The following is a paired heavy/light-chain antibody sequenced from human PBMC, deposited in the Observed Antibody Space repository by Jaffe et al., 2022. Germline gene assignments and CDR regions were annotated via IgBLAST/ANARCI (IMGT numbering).Heavy chain of an antibody. Sequence: EVQLVESGGGLVQPGRSLRLSCAASGFTFDDYAMHWVRQAPGKGLEWVSGISWNSGSIGYADSVKGRFTISRDNAKNSLYLQMNSLRAEDTALYYCAKADPSNYVYYYYYYMDVWGKGTTVTVSS. CDR3: AKADPSNYVYYYYYYMDV. CDR1: GFTFDDYA. CDR2: ISWNSGSI. J-gene: IGHJ6*03. D-gene: IGHD4-4*01. V-gene: IGHV3-9*01.
Light chain of an antibody. V-gene: IGKV1-39*01. CDR1: QSISSY. Sequence: DIQMTQSPSSLSASVGDRVTITCRASQSISSYLNWYQQKPGKAPKLLIYAASSLQSGVPSRFSGSGSGTDFTLTISSLQPEDFATYYCQQSYSTLLFTFGPGTKVDIK. J-gene: IGKJ3*01. CDR3: QQSYSTLLFT. CDR2: AAS.